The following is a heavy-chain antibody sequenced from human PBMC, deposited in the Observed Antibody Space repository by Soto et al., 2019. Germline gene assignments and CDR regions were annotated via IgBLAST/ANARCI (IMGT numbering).Heavy chain of an antibody. CDR3: ARSPLATVTNYYYYMDV. V-gene: IGHV1-8*01. Sequence: GALVKVSCKASGYTFTSYDINWVRQATGQGLEWMGWMNPNSGNTGYAQKFQGRVTMTRNTSISTAYMELSSLRSEDTAVYYCARSPLATVTNYYYYMDVWGKGTTVTVSS. CDR1: GYTFTSYD. CDR2: MNPNSGNT. J-gene: IGHJ6*03. D-gene: IGHD4-17*01.